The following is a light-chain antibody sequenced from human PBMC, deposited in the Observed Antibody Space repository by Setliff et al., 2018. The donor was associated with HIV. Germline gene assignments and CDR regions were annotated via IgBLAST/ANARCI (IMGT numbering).Light chain of an antibody. V-gene: IGLV2-14*03. CDR3: SSYTSTSTPYV. J-gene: IGLJ1*01. Sequence: LTQPASVSGSPGQSITISCTGPSSDVGGYNSVSWYQQHPGKVPKLMIYDFSNRPSGVSNRFSCSKSGNTASLTISGLQAEDEADYYCSSYTSTSTPYVFGTGTKVTVL. CDR1: SSDVGGYNS. CDR2: DFS.